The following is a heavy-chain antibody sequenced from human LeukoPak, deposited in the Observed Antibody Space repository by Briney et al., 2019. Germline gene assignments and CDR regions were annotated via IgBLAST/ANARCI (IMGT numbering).Heavy chain of an antibody. Sequence: GGSLRLSCAASGFTFSSYAMSWVRQAPGKGLEWVSGINWNGGSTGYADSVKGRFTISRDNAKNSLYLQMNSLRAEDTALYYCARDQWWGYMDVWGKGTTVTVSS. CDR1: GFTFSSYA. CDR3: ARDQWWGYMDV. CDR2: INWNGGST. D-gene: IGHD2-15*01. J-gene: IGHJ6*03. V-gene: IGHV3-20*04.